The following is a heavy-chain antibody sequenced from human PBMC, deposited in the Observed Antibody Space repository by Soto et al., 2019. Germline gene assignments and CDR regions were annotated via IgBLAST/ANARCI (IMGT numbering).Heavy chain of an antibody. CDR2: IIPIFGTA. CDR3: VREESDYDGNWFDP. D-gene: IGHD5-12*01. CDR1: GGTFSSYA. V-gene: IGHV1-69*13. Sequence: SVKVSCKASGGTFSSYAISWVRQAPGQGLEWMGGIIPIFGTANYAQKFQGRVAITADESTSTAYMELSSLRSEDTAVYYCVREESDYDGNWFDPWGQGTLVTVSS. J-gene: IGHJ5*02.